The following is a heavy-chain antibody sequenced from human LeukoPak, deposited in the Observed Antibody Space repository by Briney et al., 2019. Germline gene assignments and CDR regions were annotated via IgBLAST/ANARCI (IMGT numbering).Heavy chain of an antibody. Sequence: SETLSLTCTVSGGSINSDFWTWIRQPPGKGLEWVGDIYYRGTTYYNPTLKSRLTMSVDTSKNQFSLRLSSVTAADTAVYYYARDRTAYNGVAGGFDSWGQGTLVTVSS. CDR3: ARDRTAYNGVAGGFDS. CDR1: GGSINSDF. J-gene: IGHJ4*02. CDR2: IYYRGTT. V-gene: IGHV4-59*01. D-gene: IGHD2-8*01.